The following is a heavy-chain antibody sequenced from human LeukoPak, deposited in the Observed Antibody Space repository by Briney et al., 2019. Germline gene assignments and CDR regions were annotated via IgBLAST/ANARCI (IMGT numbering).Heavy chain of an antibody. J-gene: IGHJ6*02. CDR3: ARDPPGSFDNGVLLWFGEFNRWHYYYGMDV. Sequence: ASVKVSCKASGYTFTSYGISRVRQAPGQGLEWMGWISAYNGNTNYAQKLQGRVTMTTDTSTSTAYMELRSLRSDDTAVYYCARDPPGSFDNGVLLWFGEFNRWHYYYGMDVWGQGTTVTVSS. D-gene: IGHD3-10*01. V-gene: IGHV1-18*01. CDR2: ISAYNGNT. CDR1: GYTFTSYG.